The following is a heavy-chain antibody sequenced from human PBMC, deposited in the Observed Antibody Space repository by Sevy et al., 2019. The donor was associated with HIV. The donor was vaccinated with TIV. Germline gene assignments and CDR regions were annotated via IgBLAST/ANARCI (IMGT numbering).Heavy chain of an antibody. CDR3: GVVAATPGFPLDY. CDR1: GYTFTSYG. D-gene: IGHD2-15*01. CDR2: ISAYNGNT. Sequence: ASVKVSCKASGYTFTSYGISWVRQAPGQGLEWMGRISAYNGNTNYAQKLQGRVTMTTDTSTSTAYMELRSLRSDDTAVYYCGVVAATPGFPLDYWGQGTLVTVSS. V-gene: IGHV1-18*04. J-gene: IGHJ4*02.